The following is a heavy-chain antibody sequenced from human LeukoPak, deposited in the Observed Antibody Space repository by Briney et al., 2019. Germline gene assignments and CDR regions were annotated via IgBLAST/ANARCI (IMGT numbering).Heavy chain of an antibody. CDR2: ISGSGGST. Sequence: RGSLRLSCAASEVSFSSYVMSWVPEAPGKRLEWVSAISGSGGSTYFAASVKGRFTISRDNSKNTLYLQMNSLSAEDTAIYYCARGLGSSTSRHTFDIWGQGTMVTVSS. J-gene: IGHJ3*02. D-gene: IGHD2-2*01. CDR3: ARGLGSSTSRHTFDI. CDR1: EVSFSSYV. V-gene: IGHV3-23*01.